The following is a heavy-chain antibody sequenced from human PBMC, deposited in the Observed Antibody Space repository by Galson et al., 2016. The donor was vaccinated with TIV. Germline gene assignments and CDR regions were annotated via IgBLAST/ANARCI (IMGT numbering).Heavy chain of an antibody. V-gene: IGHV3-30*04. CDR2: ISYDGSDQ. Sequence: SLRLSCAASGFTFSSYGFHWVRQAPGKGLEWIAFISYDGSDQNYADSVKGRFTISRDRSKSTLYLQMRSLRAEDTALYYCARVRDSYYFDSWGQGTLVTVS. CDR1: GFTFSSYG. CDR3: ARVRDSYYFDS. D-gene: IGHD2-21*01. J-gene: IGHJ4*02.